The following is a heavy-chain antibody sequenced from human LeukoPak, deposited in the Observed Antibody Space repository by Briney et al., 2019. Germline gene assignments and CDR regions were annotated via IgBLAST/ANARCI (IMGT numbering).Heavy chain of an antibody. CDR2: IKQDGSEK. CDR1: GFTFSSFW. J-gene: IGHJ4*02. Sequence: GGTLRLSCAASGFTFSSFWMSWVRQAPGKGLEWVADIKQDGSEKYYVDSVKGRFTISRDNAKNSLNLQMNSLRVEDTAVYYCARVARHDYTYYPGGNYFDYWGQGTLVTVSS. D-gene: IGHD4-11*01. V-gene: IGHV3-7*03. CDR3: ARVARHDYTYYPGGNYFDY.